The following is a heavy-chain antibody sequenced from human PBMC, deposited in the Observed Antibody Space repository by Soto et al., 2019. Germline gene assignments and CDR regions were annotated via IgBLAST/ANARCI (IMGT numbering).Heavy chain of an antibody. Sequence: QITLKESGPTLVKPTQTLTLTCTFSGFSLSTSGVGVGWIRQPPGKALEWLALIYWDDDKRYSPSLKSRLTITKNTSKNQVVLTMTNMDPVDTATYYCAHRLSIAVAGTWCYWGQGTLVTVSA. CDR3: AHRLSIAVAGTWCY. CDR2: IYWDDDK. J-gene: IGHJ4*02. CDR1: GFSLSTSGVG. V-gene: IGHV2-5*02. D-gene: IGHD6-13*01.